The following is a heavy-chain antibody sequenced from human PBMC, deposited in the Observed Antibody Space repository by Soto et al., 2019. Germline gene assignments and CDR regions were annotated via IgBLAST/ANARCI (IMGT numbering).Heavy chain of an antibody. CDR1: GGSISDNW. CDR3: ARHVAVARTRGFDS. V-gene: IGHV4-4*02. D-gene: IGHD2-21*01. J-gene: IGHJ4*02. Sequence: QVQLQDSGPGLVNPSGTLSLTCAVSGGSISDNWGSGVRQPPGKGLEWIGEVYHSGTTYYNPTLKSRVTISLDKSASQISLTLNSVTAADTAVYYCARHVAVARTRGFDSGGQGTLVTVSS. CDR2: VYHSGTT.